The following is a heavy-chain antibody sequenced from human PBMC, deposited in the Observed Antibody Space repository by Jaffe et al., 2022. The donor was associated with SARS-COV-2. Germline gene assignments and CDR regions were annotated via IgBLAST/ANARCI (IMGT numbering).Heavy chain of an antibody. D-gene: IGHD2-2*01. CDR3: ARSRTSKPKVPAAIVFDY. J-gene: IGHJ4*02. CDR1: GYTFTGYY. V-gene: IGHV1-2*02. Sequence: QVQLVQSGAEVKKPGASVKVSCKASGYTFTGYYMHWVRQAPGQGLEWMGWINPNSGGTNYAQKFQGRVTMTRDTSISTAYMELSRLRSDDTAVYYCARSRTSKPKVPAAIVFDYWGQGTLVTVSS. CDR2: INPNSGGT.